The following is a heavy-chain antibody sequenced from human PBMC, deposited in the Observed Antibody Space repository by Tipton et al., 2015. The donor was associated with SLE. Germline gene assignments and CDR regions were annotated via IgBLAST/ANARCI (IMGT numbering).Heavy chain of an antibody. J-gene: IGHJ6*02. V-gene: IGHV3-11*05. D-gene: IGHD3-9*01. CDR1: GFTFSDYY. CDR2: ISSSSSYT. CDR3: AREHDDILTGYTGMDV. Sequence: SLRLSCAASGFTFSDYYMSWIRQAPGKGLEWVSYISSSSSYTNYADSVKGRFTISRDNAKNSLYLQMNSLRAEDTAVYYCAREHDDILTGYTGMDVWGQGTTVTVSS.